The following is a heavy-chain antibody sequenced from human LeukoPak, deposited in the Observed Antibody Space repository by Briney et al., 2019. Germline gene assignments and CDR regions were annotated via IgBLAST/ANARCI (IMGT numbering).Heavy chain of an antibody. CDR3: ARDPYYYDSSGYRGAFDI. CDR2: IYYSGST. Sequence: SQTLSLTCTVSGGSISSGDYYWSWIRQPPGKGLEWIGYIYYSGSTYYNPSLKSRVTISVDTSKNQFSLKLSSVTAADTAVYYCARDPYYYDSSGYRGAFDIWGQGTMVTVSS. J-gene: IGHJ3*02. CDR1: GGSISSGDYY. D-gene: IGHD3-22*01. V-gene: IGHV4-30-4*01.